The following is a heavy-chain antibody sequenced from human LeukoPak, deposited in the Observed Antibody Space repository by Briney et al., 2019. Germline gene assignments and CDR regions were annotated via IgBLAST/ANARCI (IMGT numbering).Heavy chain of an antibody. CDR2: IIPIFGTA. CDR3: ARTARVVVPAARDYWFDP. V-gene: IGHV1-69*05. J-gene: IGHJ5*02. CDR1: GGTFSSYA. Sequence: GASVKVSCKASGGTFSSYAISWVRQAPGQGLEWMGGIIPIFGTANYAQKFQGRVTITTDESTSTAYMELSSLRSEDTAVYYCARTARVVVPAARDYWFDPWGQGTLVTVSS. D-gene: IGHD2-2*01.